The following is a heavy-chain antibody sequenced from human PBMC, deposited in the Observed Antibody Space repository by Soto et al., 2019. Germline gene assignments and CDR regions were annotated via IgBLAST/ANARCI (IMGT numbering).Heavy chain of an antibody. CDR2: ISGSGGST. CDR3: AKGRFGQFYYYYGMDV. J-gene: IGHJ6*02. Sequence: PGGSLRLSCAASGFTFSSYAMSWVRQAPGKGLEWVSAISGSGGSTYYADSVKGRFTISRDNSKNTLYLQMNSLRAEDTAVYYCAKGRFGQFYYYYGMDVWGQGTTVTVSS. V-gene: IGHV3-23*01. CDR1: GFTFSSYA. D-gene: IGHD3-16*01.